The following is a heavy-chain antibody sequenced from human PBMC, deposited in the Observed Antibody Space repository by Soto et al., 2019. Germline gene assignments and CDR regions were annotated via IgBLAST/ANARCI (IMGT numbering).Heavy chain of an antibody. D-gene: IGHD4-17*01. Sequence: SCKASGYTFTSYYMHWVRQAPGQGLEWVSYISSSGSTIYYADSVKGRFTISRDNAKNSLYLQMNSLRAEDTAVYYCARVQSDYADAFDIWGQGTMVTVSS. CDR3: ARVQSDYADAFDI. J-gene: IGHJ3*02. CDR1: GYTFTSYY. V-gene: IGHV3-11*01. CDR2: ISSSGSTI.